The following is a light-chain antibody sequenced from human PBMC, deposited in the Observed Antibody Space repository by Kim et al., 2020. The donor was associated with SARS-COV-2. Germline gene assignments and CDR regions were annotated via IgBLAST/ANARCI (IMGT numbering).Light chain of an antibody. J-gene: IGKJ1*01. CDR2: WAS. V-gene: IGKV4-1*01. CDR1: QSVLYSSHNKNY. CDR3: QQYYSTPWT. Sequence: DIVMTQSPDSLAVSLGERATINCKSSQSVLYSSHNKNYLAWYQQKPGQPPKLLIYWASTRESGVPDRFSGSGSGTDFTLTISSLQAEDVAVYSCQQYYSTPWTFGQGTKVDIK.